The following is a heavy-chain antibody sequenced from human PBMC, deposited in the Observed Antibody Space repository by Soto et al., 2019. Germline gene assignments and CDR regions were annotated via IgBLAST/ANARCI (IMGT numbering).Heavy chain of an antibody. D-gene: IGHD3-10*01. Sequence: EVQLLESGGGLVQPGGSLRLSCAASGFTFSSYAMSWVRQAPGKGLAWVSAISGSGGSTYYADSVKGRFTISRDNSKNTLYLQMNSLRAEDTAVYYCAKVPPSYGSGSQRLVDYWGQGTLVTVSS. CDR1: GFTFSSYA. V-gene: IGHV3-23*01. CDR3: AKVPPSYGSGSQRLVDY. J-gene: IGHJ4*02. CDR2: ISGSGGST.